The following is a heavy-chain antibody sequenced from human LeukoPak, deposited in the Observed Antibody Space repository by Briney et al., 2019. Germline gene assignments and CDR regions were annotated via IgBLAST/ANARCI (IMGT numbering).Heavy chain of an antibody. CDR2: INHSGST. Sequence: SETLSRTCAVYGGSFSGYYWSWIRQPPGKGLEWIGEINHSGSTNYNPSLKSRVTISVDTSKNQFSLKLSSVTAADTAVYYCARGYYDYVWGSYRYGPLDYWGQGTLVTVSS. D-gene: IGHD3-16*02. CDR1: GGSFSGYY. V-gene: IGHV4-34*01. CDR3: ARGYYDYVWGSYRYGPLDY. J-gene: IGHJ4*02.